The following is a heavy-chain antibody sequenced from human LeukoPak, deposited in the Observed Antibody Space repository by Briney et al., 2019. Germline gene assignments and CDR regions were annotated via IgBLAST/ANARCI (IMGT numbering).Heavy chain of an antibody. CDR1: GFTLSTSW. J-gene: IGHJ2*01. CDR3: ASAHYGDYEGFANLKF. Sequence: GGSLRLSCAPSGFTLSTSWMSWVREAPGGGREWVANLKQDGSYRYYVDCGMRRFTIYRDHAKNSLYLQMNSQRAEDTAVYYCASAHYGDYEGFANLKFWGRGTLVTVSS. CDR2: LKQDGSYR. V-gene: IGHV3-7*01. D-gene: IGHD4-17*01.